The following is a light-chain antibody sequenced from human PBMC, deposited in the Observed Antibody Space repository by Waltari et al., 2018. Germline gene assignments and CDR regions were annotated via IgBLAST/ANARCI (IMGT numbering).Light chain of an antibody. CDR2: DVR. J-gene: IGLJ1*01. CDR3: CSYAGSYSYV. CDR1: SSAVGGFTY. V-gene: IGLV2-11*01. Sequence: QSALTQPRSVSESPGQSVTISCPGTSSAVGGFTYVSWYQQHPGKAPKLMIYDVRDRPSGVPDRFSGSKSGNTASLTISGLQAEDEADYYCCSYAGSYSYVFGTGTKVTVL.